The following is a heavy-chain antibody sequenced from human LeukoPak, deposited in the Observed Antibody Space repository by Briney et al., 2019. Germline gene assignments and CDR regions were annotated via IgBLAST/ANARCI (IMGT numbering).Heavy chain of an antibody. Sequence: PSETLSLTCSVSVVSMNGYYWSWLRQSAPHRLELFWHVDSSGNTNYNPSLESRVTMSVDTSKKQFSLKLTSVTAADMAVYFCARQFLVGSTFHAFDLWGQGTRVTVSS. V-gene: IGHV4-4*07. D-gene: IGHD1-26*01. CDR2: VDSSGNT. CDR1: VVSMNGYY. CDR3: ARQFLVGSTFHAFDL. J-gene: IGHJ3*01.